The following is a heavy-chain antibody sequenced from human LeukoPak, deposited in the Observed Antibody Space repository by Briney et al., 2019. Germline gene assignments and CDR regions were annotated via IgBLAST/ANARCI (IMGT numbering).Heavy chain of an antibody. CDR1: GFTFSSYW. D-gene: IGHD2-21*02. Sequence: GGSLRLSCAASGFTFSSYWMSWVRQAPGKGLEWVANIKQDGSEKYYVDSVKGRFTISRDNSKNTLYLQMNSLRAEDTAVYYCAKDPESSYCGGDCYGWYFDLWGRGTLVTVSS. V-gene: IGHV3-7*03. J-gene: IGHJ2*01. CDR2: IKQDGSEK. CDR3: AKDPESSYCGGDCYGWYFDL.